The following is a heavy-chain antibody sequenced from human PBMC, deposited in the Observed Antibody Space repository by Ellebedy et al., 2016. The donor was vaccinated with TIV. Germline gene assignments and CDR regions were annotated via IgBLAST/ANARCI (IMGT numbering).Heavy chain of an antibody. CDR3: ARDGGGVGLRFPY. Sequence: GESLKISXAASGFSISGNFISWVCQAPGRGLEWVSVIYSGGSTYYGDSVKGRFTISRDISQNTVYLQMNSLRAEDTAVYYCARDGGGVGLRFPYWGQGTLVTVSS. V-gene: IGHV3-53*01. CDR2: IYSGGST. J-gene: IGHJ4*02. CDR1: GFSISGNF. D-gene: IGHD5-12*01.